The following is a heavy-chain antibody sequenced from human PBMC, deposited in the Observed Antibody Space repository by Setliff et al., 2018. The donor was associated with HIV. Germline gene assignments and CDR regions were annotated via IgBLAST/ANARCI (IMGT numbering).Heavy chain of an antibody. D-gene: IGHD2-2*01. J-gene: IGHJ5*02. CDR1: GDSISTNSYF. CDR3: ARLYYLVGNWFDP. Sequence: SETLSLTCSVSGDSISTNSYFWGWVRQPPGKGLEWIGSIFYSGTTYYNPSLKSRVTISVDTSKNQFSLKLSSVTAADTAVYYCARLYYLVGNWFDPWGQGTLVTVSS. CDR2: IFYSGTT. V-gene: IGHV4-39*01.